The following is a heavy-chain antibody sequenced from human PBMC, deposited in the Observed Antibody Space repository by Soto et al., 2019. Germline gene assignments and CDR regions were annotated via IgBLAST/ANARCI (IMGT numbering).Heavy chain of an antibody. CDR2: ISGDATRT. V-gene: IGHV3-23*01. D-gene: IGHD3-9*01. CDR1: GFTFFSYA. Sequence: EVQLLQSGGGLVQPGGSLRLSCAASGFTFFSYAMSWVRQAPGEGLEWVSAISGDATRTYYADSVKGRFTISRDNSKNTLFLQMNSLRDEDTAFYYCARDGGGYDILTGYYKAHHFDQWGQGALVTVSS. CDR3: ARDGGGYDILTGYYKAHHFDQ. J-gene: IGHJ4*02.